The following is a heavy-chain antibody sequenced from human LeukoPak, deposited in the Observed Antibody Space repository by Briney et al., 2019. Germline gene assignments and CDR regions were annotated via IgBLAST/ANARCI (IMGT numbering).Heavy chain of an antibody. D-gene: IGHD3-9*01. CDR2: IYYSGST. Sequence: SETLSLTCTVSGGSISSGDYYWSWIRQPPGKGLEWIGYIYYSGSTYYNPSPKSRVTISVDTSKNQFSLKLSSVTAADTAVYYCARSDILTGYLFDYWGQGTLVTVSS. J-gene: IGHJ4*02. CDR1: GGSISSGDYY. CDR3: ARSDILTGYLFDY. V-gene: IGHV4-30-4*01.